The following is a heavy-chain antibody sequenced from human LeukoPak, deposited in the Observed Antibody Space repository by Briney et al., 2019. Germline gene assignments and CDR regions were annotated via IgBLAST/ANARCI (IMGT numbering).Heavy chain of an antibody. J-gene: IGHJ5*02. CDR1: GYTFTGYY. Sequence: ASVKVSCKASGYTFTGYYMHWVRQAPGQGLEWMGRINPNSGGTNYAQKFQGRVTMTRDTSISTAYMELSRLRSDDTAVYYCARDPDLDCSGGSCYYNWFDPWGQGTLVTVSS. CDR3: ARDPDLDCSGGSCYYNWFDP. V-gene: IGHV1-2*06. CDR2: INPNSGGT. D-gene: IGHD2-15*01.